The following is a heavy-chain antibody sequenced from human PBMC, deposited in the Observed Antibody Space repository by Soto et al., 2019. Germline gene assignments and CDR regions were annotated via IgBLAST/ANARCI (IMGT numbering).Heavy chain of an antibody. CDR3: ARDLLTTRGTEYFQH. D-gene: IGHD3-9*01. CDR2: ISSSSSTI. V-gene: IGHV3-48*01. J-gene: IGHJ1*01. Sequence: EVQLVESGGGLVQPGGSLRLSCAASGFTFSSYSMNWVRQAPGKGLEWVSYISSSSSTIYYADSVKGGFTISRDNAKNSLYLQMNSLRAEDTAVYYCARDLLTTRGTEYFQHWGQGTLVTVSS. CDR1: GFTFSSYS.